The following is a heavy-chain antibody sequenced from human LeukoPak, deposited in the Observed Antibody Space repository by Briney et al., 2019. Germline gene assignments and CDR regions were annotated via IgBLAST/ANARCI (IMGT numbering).Heavy chain of an antibody. CDR1: GFTFSSFA. V-gene: IGHV3-23*01. Sequence: GGSLRLSCAASGFTFSSFAISWVRQPPGKGLEWVSAISRSGADTYYADSVKGRFTISRDNSKNTLYLQMNSLRVEDTAVYYCARDSSMLRGPLVIYYFDFWGQGTLVTVSS. D-gene: IGHD3-10*01. J-gene: IGHJ4*02. CDR2: ISRSGADT. CDR3: ARDSSMLRGPLVIYYFDF.